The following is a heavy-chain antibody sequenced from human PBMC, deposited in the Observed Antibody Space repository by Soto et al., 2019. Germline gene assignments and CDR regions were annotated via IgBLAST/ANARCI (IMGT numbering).Heavy chain of an antibody. D-gene: IGHD6-13*01. CDR3: AKDTPADGPHPYYSSYMDV. V-gene: IGHV3-9*01. J-gene: IGHJ6*03. Sequence: GGSLRLSCAASGFTFSSYAMSGVRQAPGKGLEWVSGISGNSGSIGYADSVKGRFTISRDNAKNSLYLQMNSLRAQDTALYYCAKDTPADGPHPYYSSYMDVWGKGTTVTVSS. CDR1: GFTFSSYA. CDR2: ISGNSGSI.